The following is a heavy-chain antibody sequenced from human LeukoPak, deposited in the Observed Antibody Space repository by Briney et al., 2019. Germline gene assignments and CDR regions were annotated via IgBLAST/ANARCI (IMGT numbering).Heavy chain of an antibody. V-gene: IGHV1-24*01. J-gene: IGHJ5*02. Sequence: GASVNVSCKVSGYTLTELSMHWVRQAPGKGLEWMGGFDPEDGETIYAQKFQGRVTMTEDTSTDTAYMELSSLRSEDTAVYYCATEFGELSHNWFDPWGQGTLVTVSS. D-gene: IGHD3-10*01. CDR1: GYTLTELS. CDR2: FDPEDGET. CDR3: ATEFGELSHNWFDP.